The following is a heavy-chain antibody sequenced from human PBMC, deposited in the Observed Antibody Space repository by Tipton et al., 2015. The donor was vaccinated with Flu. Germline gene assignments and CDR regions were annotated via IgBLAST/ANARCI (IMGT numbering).Heavy chain of an antibody. CDR1: GYTFTAHY. J-gene: IGHJ3*02. V-gene: IGHV1-2*02. Sequence: QLLQSGAELKKPGASVKFSCKGSGYTFTAHYMHWVRQAPGQGLEWMGWINPNDNGTRYPQKFQGRVTMTSDTSISTVYMELSRLSSDDTAVYYCARDGAGYNGAFDMWGQGTVVTVSS. CDR3: ARDGAGYNGAFDM. D-gene: IGHD5-24*01. CDR2: INPNDNGT.